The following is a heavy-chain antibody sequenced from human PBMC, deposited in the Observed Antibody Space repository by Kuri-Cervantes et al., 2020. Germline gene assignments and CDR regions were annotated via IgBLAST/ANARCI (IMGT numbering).Heavy chain of an antibody. Sequence: GGSLRLSCAASGFTFSNYGMHWVRQAPGKGLEWMAIIWYDGSNKYYADSVKGRFTISRDNAKNSLYLQMNSLRDEDTAVYYCARDGYYYDSSGHYYYYGMDVWGQGTTVTVSS. CDR3: ARDGYYYDSSGHYYYYGMDV. CDR1: GFTFSNYG. V-gene: IGHV3-33*01. D-gene: IGHD3-22*01. J-gene: IGHJ6*02. CDR2: IWYDGSNK.